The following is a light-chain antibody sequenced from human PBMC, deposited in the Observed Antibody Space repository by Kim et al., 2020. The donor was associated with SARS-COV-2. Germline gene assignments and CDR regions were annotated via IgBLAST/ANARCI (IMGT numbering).Light chain of an antibody. Sequence: VAWGQTVRMTSQGDSLRSYYAPWYQQKTGQAPILVIYGKNNQPSGIPDRFSGSSSGNTASLTINGTQAGDEADYYCNSRDSNDNVVFGGGTQLTVL. CDR2: GKN. CDR3: NSRDSNDNVV. CDR1: SLRSYY. V-gene: IGLV3-19*01. J-gene: IGLJ2*01.